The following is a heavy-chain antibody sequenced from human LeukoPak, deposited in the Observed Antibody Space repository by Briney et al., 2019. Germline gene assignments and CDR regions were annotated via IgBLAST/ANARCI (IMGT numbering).Heavy chain of an antibody. CDR1: GASMNNNF. V-gene: IGHV4-59*08. CDR2: IYSSGSA. D-gene: IGHD3-16*01. Sequence: SETLSLTCTVSGASMNNNFWTWIRQPPGKGLEWIGYIYSSGSANYNPSLNSRVIISGDTSKNQISLNLTSVTAADTAVYFCARHRDYYDAWGHGTLVTVSS. J-gene: IGHJ4*01. CDR3: ARHRDYYDA.